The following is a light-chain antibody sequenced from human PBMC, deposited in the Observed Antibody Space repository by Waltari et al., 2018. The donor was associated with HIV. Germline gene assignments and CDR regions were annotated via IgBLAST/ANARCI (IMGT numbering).Light chain of an antibody. J-gene: IGLJ1*01. CDR2: AGS. CDR1: SSDIGSYNL. CDR3: YSYAGSRTGYV. V-gene: IGLV2-23*01. Sequence: QSALTQPASVSWSPGQSVTISCTGTSSDIGSYNLVSWYQQHPGKAPKLMIYAGSKRPSGVSNRFSGSKSGNTASLTISGLQAEDEADYYCYSYAGSRTGYVFGTGTKVTVL.